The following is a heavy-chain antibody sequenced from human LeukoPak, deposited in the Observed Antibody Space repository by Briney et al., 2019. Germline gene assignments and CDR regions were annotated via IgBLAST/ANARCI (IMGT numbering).Heavy chain of an antibody. CDR2: IIPIFGIA. V-gene: IGHV1-69*01. CDR1: GGTFSRYA. CDR3: ARVPEDIVVVPAATGSLYYYYGMDV. Sequence: GASVKVSCKASGGTFSRYAISWVRQAPGQGLEWMGGIIPIFGIANYAQKFQGRVTITADESTSTAYMELSSLRSEDTAVYYCARVPEDIVVVPAATGSLYYYYGMDVWGQGTTVTVSS. D-gene: IGHD2-2*01. J-gene: IGHJ6*02.